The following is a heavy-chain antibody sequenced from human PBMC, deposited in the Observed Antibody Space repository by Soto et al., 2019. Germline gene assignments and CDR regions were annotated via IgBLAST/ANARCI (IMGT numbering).Heavy chain of an antibody. J-gene: IGHJ6*02. Sequence: PGGSLRLSCAASGFTFSSYAMHWVGQAPGKGLEWVAVISYDGSNKYYADSVKGRFTISRDNSKNTLYLQMNSLRAEDTAVYYCAQEGAGALLVTGMDVWGQGTTVTVSS. D-gene: IGHD1-26*01. CDR3: AQEGAGALLVTGMDV. CDR2: ISYDGSNK. V-gene: IGHV3-30-3*01. CDR1: GFTFSSYA.